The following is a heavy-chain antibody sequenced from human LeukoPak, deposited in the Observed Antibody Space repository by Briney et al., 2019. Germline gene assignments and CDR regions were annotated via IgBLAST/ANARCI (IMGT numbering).Heavy chain of an antibody. D-gene: IGHD2-15*01. Sequence: GASVKVSCKASGGTFSSCAISWVRQAPGQGPEWMGGIIPIFGTANYAQKFQGRVTITTDESTSTAYMELSSLRSEDTAVYYCARDGCCSGGSCPFDYWGQGTPVTVSS. CDR1: GGTFSSCA. J-gene: IGHJ4*02. CDR2: IIPIFGTA. V-gene: IGHV1-69*05. CDR3: ARDGCCSGGSCPFDY.